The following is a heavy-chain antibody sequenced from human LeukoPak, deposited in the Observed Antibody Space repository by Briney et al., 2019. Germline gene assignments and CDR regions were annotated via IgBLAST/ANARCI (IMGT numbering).Heavy chain of an antibody. Sequence: ASVKVSCKASGYTFTSYGISWVRQAPGQGLEWMGWISAYNGNTNYAQKLQGRVTMTTDTSTSTAYMELRSLRSDDTAVYYCARLVVPAAKNDAFDIWGQGTMVNVSS. J-gene: IGHJ3*02. V-gene: IGHV1-18*01. CDR2: ISAYNGNT. CDR1: GYTFTSYG. D-gene: IGHD2-2*01. CDR3: ARLVVPAAKNDAFDI.